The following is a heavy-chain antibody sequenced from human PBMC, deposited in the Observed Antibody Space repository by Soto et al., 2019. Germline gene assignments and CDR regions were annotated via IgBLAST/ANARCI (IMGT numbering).Heavy chain of an antibody. J-gene: IGHJ5*02. CDR2: ISYDGSNK. D-gene: IGHD5-12*01. CDR1: GFTFSAYG. CDR3: AKTGESGYDWGWFDP. V-gene: IGHV3-30*18. Sequence: QVQLVESGGGVVQPGKSLRLSCAASGFTFSAYGMHWVRQAPGKGLEWVAVISYDGSNKHYADSVKGRITISRDNYKNTVYLQMNSLRDEDTAAYYCAKTGESGYDWGWFDPWGQGTLVTVSS.